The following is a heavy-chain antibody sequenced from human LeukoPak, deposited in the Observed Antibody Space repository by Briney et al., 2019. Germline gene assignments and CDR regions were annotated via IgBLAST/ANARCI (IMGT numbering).Heavy chain of an antibody. Sequence: PSETLSLTCTVSGGSISSYYWSWIRRPPGKGLEWIGYIYYSGSTNYNPSLKSRVTISVDTSKNQFSLKLSSVTAADTAVDYCARGLTGYPYYYYYYMDVWGKGTTVTISS. CDR2: IYYSGST. D-gene: IGHD3-9*01. CDR1: GGSISSYY. V-gene: IGHV4-59*01. CDR3: ARGLTGYPYYYYYYMDV. J-gene: IGHJ6*03.